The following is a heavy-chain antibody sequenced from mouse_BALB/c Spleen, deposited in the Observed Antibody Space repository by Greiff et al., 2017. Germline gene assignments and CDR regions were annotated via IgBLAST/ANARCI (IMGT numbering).Heavy chain of an antibody. Sequence: EVKLMESGGGLVQPGGSRKLSCAASGFTLSSFGMHWVRQAPEKGLEWVAYISSGSSTIYYADTVKGRFTISRDNPKNTLFLQMTSLRSEDTAMYYCARSPYDYDGGYAMDYWGQGTSVTVSS. CDR3: ARSPYDYDGGYAMDY. CDR2: ISSGSSTI. J-gene: IGHJ4*01. V-gene: IGHV5-17*02. D-gene: IGHD2-4*01. CDR1: GFTLSSFG.